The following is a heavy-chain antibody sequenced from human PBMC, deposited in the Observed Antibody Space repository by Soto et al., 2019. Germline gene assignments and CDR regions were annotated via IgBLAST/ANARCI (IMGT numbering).Heavy chain of an antibody. D-gene: IGHD2-2*01. CDR1: GFTFTSST. CDR2: ISSGSSDK. CDR3: VRLDCSGTSCYFYGLDV. J-gene: IGHJ6*02. Sequence: EMQLVESGGGLVKPGGSLRLSCAASGFTFTSSTMKWVRQAPGKGLEWVSSISSGSSDKYYADSVRGRFTISRDDAKNSVYLPMKAIRAEDSAVYYCVRLDCSGTSCYFYGLDVWGQGTTVTVSS. V-gene: IGHV3-21*06.